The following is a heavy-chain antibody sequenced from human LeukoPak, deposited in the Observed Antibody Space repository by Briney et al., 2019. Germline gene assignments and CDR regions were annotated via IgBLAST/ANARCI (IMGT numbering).Heavy chain of an antibody. J-gene: IGHJ4*02. CDR3: AKGSQVTMVRGGLYYFDY. D-gene: IGHD3-10*01. CDR1: GFTFSSYA. V-gene: IGHV3-23*01. Sequence: PGGSLRLSCAASGFTFSSYAMSWVRQAPGKGLEWVSAISGSGGSTYYADSVKGRFTIPRDNSKNTLYLQMNSLRAEDTAVYYCAKGSQVTMVRGGLYYFDYWGQGTLVTVSS. CDR2: ISGSGGST.